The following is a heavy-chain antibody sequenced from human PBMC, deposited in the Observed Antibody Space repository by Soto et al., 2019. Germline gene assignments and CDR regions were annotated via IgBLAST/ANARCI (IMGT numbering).Heavy chain of an antibody. V-gene: IGHV4-31*03. CDR3: ARVEFTMVRGVHLYYMDV. CDR1: GGSISSGGYY. CDR2: IYYSGST. D-gene: IGHD3-10*01. Sequence: PSETLSLTCTVSGGSISSGGYYWSWIRQHPGKGLEWIGYIYYSGSTYHNPSLKSRVTISVDTSKNQFSLKLSSVTAADTAVYYCARVEFTMVRGVHLYYMDVWGKGTTVTVSS. J-gene: IGHJ6*03.